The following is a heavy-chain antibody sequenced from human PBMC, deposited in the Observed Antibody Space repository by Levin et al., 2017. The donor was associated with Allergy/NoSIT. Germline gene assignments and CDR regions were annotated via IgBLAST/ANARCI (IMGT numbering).Heavy chain of an antibody. J-gene: IGHJ6*02. V-gene: IGHV3-74*01. D-gene: IGHD6-13*01. CDR3: AREYSSSYVYYYGMDV. Sequence: GGSLRLSCAASGFTFSSYWMHWVRQAPGKGLVWVSRINSDGSSTSYADSVKGRFTISRDNAKNTLYLQMNSLRAEDTAVYYCAREYSSSYVYYYGMDVWGQGTTVTVSS. CDR1: GFTFSSYW. CDR2: INSDGSST.